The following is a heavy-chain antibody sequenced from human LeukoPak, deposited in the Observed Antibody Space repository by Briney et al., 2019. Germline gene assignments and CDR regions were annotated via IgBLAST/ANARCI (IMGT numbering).Heavy chain of an antibody. V-gene: IGHV4-34*01. Sequence: PSETLSLTCAVYGGSFSGYYWSWIRQPPGKGLEWIGEINHSGSTNYNPSLKSRVTISVDTSKNQFSLKLSSVTAADTAVYYCARMKGITMVRGALFHSGYYYYYYMDVWGKGTTVTVSS. CDR2: INHSGST. J-gene: IGHJ6*03. CDR1: GGSFSGYY. CDR3: ARMKGITMVRGALFHSGYYYYYYMDV. D-gene: IGHD3-10*01.